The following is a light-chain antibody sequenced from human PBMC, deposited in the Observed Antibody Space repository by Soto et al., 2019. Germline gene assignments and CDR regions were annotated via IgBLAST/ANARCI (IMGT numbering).Light chain of an antibody. V-gene: IGLV2-14*03. CDR3: SSYTTSSTPVL. CDR2: DVS. CDR1: SSDVGGYNY. Sequence: QSVLTQPASVSGSPGQSITISCTGTSSDVGGYNYVSWYQHHPGKAPKFMIYDVSNRPSGVSNRFSGSKSGNTASLTISGLQAEDEADYYCSSYTTSSTPVLFGGGTKVTVL. J-gene: IGLJ2*01.